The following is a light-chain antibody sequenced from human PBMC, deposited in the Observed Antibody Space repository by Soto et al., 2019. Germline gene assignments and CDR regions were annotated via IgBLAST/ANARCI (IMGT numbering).Light chain of an antibody. V-gene: IGKV3-15*01. CDR3: QQYNNWPRT. Sequence: EIVFTQSPATLSVSPGDRATLSCRAGQPLNNNVAWYQQKPGQAPRLLIYGPSTRATGIPARFSGSGSGTEFTLTISSLQSEDFALYYCQQYNNWPRTFGQGTKVDI. CDR2: GPS. J-gene: IGKJ1*01. CDR1: QPLNNN.